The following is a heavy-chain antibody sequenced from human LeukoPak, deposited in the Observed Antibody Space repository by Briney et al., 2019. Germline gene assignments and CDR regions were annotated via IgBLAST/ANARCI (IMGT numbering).Heavy chain of an antibody. V-gene: IGHV3-23*01. Sequence: GGYLRLSCAASGFTLSSYAMSWVRQAPGKGQEWVSSISGSGGSTYYADSVKGRFTISRDNSKNTLYLQMNSLRAEDTAVYYCAKAYCSGGSCYLWGPFDYWGQGTLVTVSS. D-gene: IGHD2-15*01. J-gene: IGHJ4*02. CDR1: GFTLSSYA. CDR2: ISGSGGST. CDR3: AKAYCSGGSCYLWGPFDY.